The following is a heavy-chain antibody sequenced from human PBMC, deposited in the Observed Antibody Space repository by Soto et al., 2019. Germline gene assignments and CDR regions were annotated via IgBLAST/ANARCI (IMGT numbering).Heavy chain of an antibody. CDR2: ISYCGST. D-gene: IGHD1-26*01. Sequence: PSEPLCLTCGVSGGSIINGHLYWSWIRQTPGKGLEWIGCISYCGSTYYNPSLKSRVTISVDTSKNQFSLKLSSVTAADTAVYYCARLESGSYYYYYGMDVWGQGTTVTLSS. CDR3: ARLESGSYYYYYGMDV. J-gene: IGHJ6*02. V-gene: IGHV4-39*01. CDR1: GGSIINGHLY.